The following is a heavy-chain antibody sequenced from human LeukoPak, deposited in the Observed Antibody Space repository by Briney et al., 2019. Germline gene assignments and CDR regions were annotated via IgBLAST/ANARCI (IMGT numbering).Heavy chain of an antibody. V-gene: IGHV3-30*18. D-gene: IGHD6-19*01. CDR2: ISYDGSNK. Sequence: GGSLRLSCAASGFTFSSYGMHWVRQAPGKGLEWVAVISYDGSNKYYADSVKGRFTISRGNSKNTLYLQMNSLRAEDTAVYYCAKPRNSSGWPHFDYWGRGTLVTVSS. J-gene: IGHJ4*02. CDR3: AKPRNSSGWPHFDY. CDR1: GFTFSSYG.